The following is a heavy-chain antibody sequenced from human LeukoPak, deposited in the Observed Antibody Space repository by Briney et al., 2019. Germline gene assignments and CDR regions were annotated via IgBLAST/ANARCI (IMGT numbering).Heavy chain of an antibody. V-gene: IGHV3-21*01. D-gene: IGHD4-17*01. CDR2: ISSSSSYI. CDR3: ARDPSPPIYGDYVGYYYYGMDV. Sequence: PGRSLRLSCAASGFTFSSYGMHWVRQAPGKGLEWVSSISSSSSYIYYADSVKGRFTISRDNAKNSLYLQMNSLRAEDTAVYYCARDPSPPIYGDYVGYYYYGMDVWGQGTTVTVSS. CDR1: GFTFSSYG. J-gene: IGHJ6*02.